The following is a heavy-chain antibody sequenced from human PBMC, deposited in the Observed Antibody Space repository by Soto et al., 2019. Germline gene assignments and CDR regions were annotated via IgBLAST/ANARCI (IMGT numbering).Heavy chain of an antibody. CDR2: IHYSGTT. V-gene: IGHV4-59*01. Sequence: LSLTCTVSGGSITTYYWSWVRQPPGKGLEWIGYIHYSGTTGYNPSLKSRVTISVATSKNQFYLKPSSVAAADTAVYYCATGPYCTSTSCYKDYYYGMDGWDQGTTVTVS. J-gene: IGHJ6*02. D-gene: IGHD2-2*02. CDR1: GGSITTYY. CDR3: ATGPYCTSTSCYKDYYYGMDG.